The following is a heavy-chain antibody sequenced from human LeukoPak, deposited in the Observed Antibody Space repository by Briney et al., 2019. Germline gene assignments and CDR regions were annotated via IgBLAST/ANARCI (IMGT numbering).Heavy chain of an antibody. J-gene: IGHJ4*02. CDR2: IYSGGST. D-gene: IGHD6-19*01. V-gene: IGHV3-53*01. CDR1: GFTVSSNY. Sequence: GGSLRLSCAASGFTVSSNYMSWVRQAPGKGLEWVSVIYSGGSTYYADSVKGRLTISRDNSKNTLYLQINSLRAEDTAVYYCARGGERWLVYFDYWGQGTLVTVSS. CDR3: ARGGERWLVYFDY.